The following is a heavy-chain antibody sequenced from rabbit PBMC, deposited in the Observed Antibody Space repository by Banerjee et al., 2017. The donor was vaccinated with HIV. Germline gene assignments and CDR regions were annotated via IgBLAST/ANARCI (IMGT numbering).Heavy chain of an antibody. CDR3: ARDDGHSADVGHYFNF. CDR2: IYTGSGST. J-gene: IGHJ4*01. CDR1: GFSFSRSYY. V-gene: IGHV1S45*01. D-gene: IGHD4-2*01. Sequence: QEQLVAAGGGLVQPEGSLTLACTASGFSFSRSYYMCWVRQAPGKGLEWIGCIYTGSGSTYYASWAKGRFTISETSSTTVTLLMTSLTAADTATYFCARDDGHSADVGHYFNFWGPGTLVTVS.